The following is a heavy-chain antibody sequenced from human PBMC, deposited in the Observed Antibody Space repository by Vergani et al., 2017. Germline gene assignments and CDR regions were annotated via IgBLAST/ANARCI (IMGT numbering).Heavy chain of an antibody. D-gene: IGHD5-24*01. V-gene: IGHV1-69*18. CDR2: IIPIFGTA. J-gene: IGHJ2*01. CDR3: ARDRREGYNSPWYFDL. CDR1: GGTFSSYA. Sequence: QVQLVQSGAEVKKPGSSVKVSCKASGGTFSSYAISWVRQAPGQGLEWMGRIIPIFGTATYAQKFQGRVTITADESTSTAYMELSSLRSEDTAVYYCARDRREGYNSPWYFDLWGRGTLVTVSS.